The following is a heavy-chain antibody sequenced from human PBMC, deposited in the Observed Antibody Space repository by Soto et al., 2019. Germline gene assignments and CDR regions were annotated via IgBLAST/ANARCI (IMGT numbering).Heavy chain of an antibody. J-gene: IGHJ3*02. CDR2: IKSKTDGGTT. D-gene: IGHD2-2*03. CDR3: TTVETWIFGLDI. Sequence: PGGSLRLSCAASGFTFSNAWMNWVRQAPGNGLEWVGRIKSKTDGGTTDYGAPVKGRFTISRDDSKNTLYLQMNSLKTEDTAVYYCTTVETWIFGLDIWGQGTMVTVSS. V-gene: IGHV3-15*07. CDR1: GFTFSNAW.